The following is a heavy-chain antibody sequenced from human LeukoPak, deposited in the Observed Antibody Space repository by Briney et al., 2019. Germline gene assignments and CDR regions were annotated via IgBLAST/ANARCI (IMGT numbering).Heavy chain of an antibody. CDR3: ATMSSGWYYHAFDI. V-gene: IGHV1-24*01. CDR1: GYTLTELS. Sequence: GASVKVSCKVSGYTLTELSMHWVRQAPGKGLEWMGGFDPEDGETIYAQKFQGGVTMTEDTSTDTAYMELSSLRSEDTAVYYCATMSSGWYYHAFDIWGQGTMVTVSS. D-gene: IGHD6-19*01. J-gene: IGHJ3*02. CDR2: FDPEDGET.